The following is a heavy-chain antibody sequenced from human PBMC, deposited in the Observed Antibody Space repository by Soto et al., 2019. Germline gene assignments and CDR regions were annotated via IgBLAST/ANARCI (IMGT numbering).Heavy chain of an antibody. CDR3: ASITAMVPPSDY. J-gene: IGHJ4*02. CDR2: IYYSGST. V-gene: IGHV4-39*01. D-gene: IGHD5-18*01. CDR1: GGSISSSSYY. Sequence: PSETLSLTCTVSGGSISSSSYYWGWIRQPPGKGLEWIGSIYYSGSTYYNPSLKSRVTISVDTSKNQFSLKLSSVIAADTAVYYCASITAMVPPSDYWGQGTLVTVSS.